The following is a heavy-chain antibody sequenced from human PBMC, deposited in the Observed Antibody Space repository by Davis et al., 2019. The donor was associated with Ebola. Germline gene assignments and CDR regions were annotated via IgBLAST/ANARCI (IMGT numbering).Heavy chain of an antibody. Sequence: SETLSLTCAVSGDSISSSNWWSWVRQPPGKGLEWIGEISQSGSTNYNPSLKSRVTISVDTSKNQFSLKLSSVTAADTAVYYCARGGPRRYYYYGMDVWGQGTTVTVSS. D-gene: IGHD6-25*01. CDR3: ARGGPRRYYYYGMDV. CDR2: ISQSGST. J-gene: IGHJ6*02. V-gene: IGHV4-4*02. CDR1: GDSISSSNW.